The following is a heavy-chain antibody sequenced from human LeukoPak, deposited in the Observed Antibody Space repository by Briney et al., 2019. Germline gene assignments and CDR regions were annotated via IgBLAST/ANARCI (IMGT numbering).Heavy chain of an antibody. J-gene: IGHJ4*02. Sequence: ASVKVSCKASGYTFTGYYMHWVRQAPGQGLEWMGWINPNSGGTNYAQKFQGRVTMTRDTSISTAYMELSRLRSDDTAVYYCAGDPPPHSSGWYRAQDYWGQGTLVTVSS. D-gene: IGHD6-19*01. CDR1: GYTFTGYY. V-gene: IGHV1-2*02. CDR2: INPNSGGT. CDR3: AGDPPPHSSGWYRAQDY.